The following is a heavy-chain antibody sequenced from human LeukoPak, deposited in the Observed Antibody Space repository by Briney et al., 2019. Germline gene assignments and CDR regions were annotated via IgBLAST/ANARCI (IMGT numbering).Heavy chain of an antibody. CDR2: IYYSGST. CDR1: GGSISSYY. CDR3: ARGGTYYYGSGSHDY. D-gene: IGHD3-10*01. V-gene: IGHV4-59*01. J-gene: IGHJ4*02. Sequence: PSETLPLTCTVSGGSISSYYWSWIRQPPGKGLEWIGYIYYSGSTNYNPSLKSRVTISVDTSKNQFSLKLSSVTAADTAVYYCARGGTYYYGSGSHDYWGQGTLVTVSS.